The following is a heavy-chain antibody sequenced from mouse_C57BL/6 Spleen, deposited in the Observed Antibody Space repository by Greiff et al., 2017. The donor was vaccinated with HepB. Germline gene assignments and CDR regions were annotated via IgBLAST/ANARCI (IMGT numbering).Heavy chain of an antibody. V-gene: IGHV1-52*01. D-gene: IGHD1-1*01. J-gene: IGHJ2*01. Sequence: QVQLQQPGAELVRPGSSVKLSCKASGYTFTSYWMHWVKQRPIQGLEWIGNIDPSDSETHYNQKFKDKATLTVDKSSSTAYMQLSSLTSEDSAVYDCARGEDYATVVAFDYWGQGTTLTVSS. CDR3: ARGEDYATVVAFDY. CDR1: GYTFTSYW. CDR2: IDPSDSET.